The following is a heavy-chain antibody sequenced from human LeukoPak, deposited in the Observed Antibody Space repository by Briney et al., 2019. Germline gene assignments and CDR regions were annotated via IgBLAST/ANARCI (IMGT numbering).Heavy chain of an antibody. CDR3: ARDEVTY. J-gene: IGHJ4*02. CDR1: GFTSSSDS. V-gene: IGHV3-48*01. CDR2: ISGSSGVI. Sequence: GGSLRLSCAASGFTSSSDSMNWVRQGPGKGLEWVSFISGSSGVIYYADSVKGRFTISRDNAKNSLYLQMNSLRVEDTAVYYCARDEVTYWGPGTLVTVSS.